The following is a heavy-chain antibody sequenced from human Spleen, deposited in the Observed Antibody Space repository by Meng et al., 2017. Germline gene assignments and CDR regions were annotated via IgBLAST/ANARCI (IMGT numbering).Heavy chain of an antibody. CDR3: ASGDYGNDY. Sequence: SETLSLTCAVYGGSFSGYYWSWIRQLPGKGLEWIGEINHSGSTNYNPSLKSRVTISVDTSKNQLSLKLSSVTAADTAVYYCASGDYGNDYWGQGTLVTVSS. J-gene: IGHJ4*02. D-gene: IGHD4-17*01. CDR2: INHSGST. CDR1: GGSFSGYY. V-gene: IGHV4-34*01.